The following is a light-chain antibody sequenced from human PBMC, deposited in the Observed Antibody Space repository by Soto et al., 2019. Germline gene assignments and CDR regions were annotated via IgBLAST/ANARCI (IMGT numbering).Light chain of an antibody. CDR2: AAS. V-gene: IGKV3-20*01. Sequence: EIVLTQSPGTLSLSPGERATLSCMASQSITSSNLAWYQQKPGQAPRLLIYAASSRATGIPDRFSGSGSGTDFTLTISRLEPEDFAVYYCQQYDSSLWTFDQGTKVEIK. CDR1: QSITSSN. J-gene: IGKJ1*01. CDR3: QQYDSSLWT.